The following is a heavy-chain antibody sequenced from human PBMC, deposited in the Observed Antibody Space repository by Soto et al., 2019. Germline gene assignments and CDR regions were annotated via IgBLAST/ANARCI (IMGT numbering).Heavy chain of an antibody. CDR1: GFTFSSYS. Sequence: EVQLVESGGGLVQPGGSLRLSCAACGFTFSSYSMNWVREAPGKGLEWVSYISSSSSTIYYADSVKGRFTISRDNAKNSLYLQMNSLRDEDTAVYYCARPEYSSSSYGMDVWGQGTTVTVSS. D-gene: IGHD6-6*01. CDR2: ISSSSSTI. V-gene: IGHV3-48*02. J-gene: IGHJ6*02. CDR3: ARPEYSSSSYGMDV.